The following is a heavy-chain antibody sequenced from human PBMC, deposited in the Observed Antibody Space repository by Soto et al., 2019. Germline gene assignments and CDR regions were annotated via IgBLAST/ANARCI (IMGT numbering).Heavy chain of an antibody. D-gene: IGHD3-22*01. CDR1: GGTFSSYA. CDR3: ARHLRDYYDSSGYSYYYYGMDV. J-gene: IGHJ6*02. V-gene: IGHV1-69*01. CDR2: IIPIFGTA. Sequence: QVQLVQSGAEVKKPGSSVKVSCKASGGTFSSYAISWVRQAPGQGLEWMGGIIPIFGTANYAQKFQGRVTITADESTSTAYMELSSLRSEDTAVYYCARHLRDYYDSSGYSYYYYGMDVWGQGTTVTVS.